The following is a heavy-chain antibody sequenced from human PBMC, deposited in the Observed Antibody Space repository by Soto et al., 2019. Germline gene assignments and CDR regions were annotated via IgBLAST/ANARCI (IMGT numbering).Heavy chain of an antibody. CDR1: GFIFSTYG. J-gene: IGHJ4*02. V-gene: IGHV3-30*18. CDR2: ISYDGNYK. D-gene: IGHD4-17*01. Sequence: QVQLVEAGGGVVQPGRSLRLSCAASGFIFSTYGMHWVRQAPGKGLEWLSVISYDGNYKYYADSVKGRFTISRDNSKNTLWLQMDSLRTEDRAVYYCEKDLVLTTITTVGDWGQGTLVTVSS. CDR3: EKDLVLTTITTVGD.